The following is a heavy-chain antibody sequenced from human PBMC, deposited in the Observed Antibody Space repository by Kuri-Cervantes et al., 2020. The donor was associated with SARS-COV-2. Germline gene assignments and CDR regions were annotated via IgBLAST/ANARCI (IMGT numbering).Heavy chain of an antibody. CDR2: IIPIFDSP. CDR3: ARGGYSCGYDRNYYYYGMDV. J-gene: IGHJ6*02. CDR1: GGLFSSYA. Sequence: SVKVSCKASGGLFSSYAISWVRQAPGQGLEWMGGIIPIFDSPDFAQKFQGRATITADKSTSTAYMDLSSLGSEDTAVYYCARGGYSCGYDRNYYYYGMDVWGQGTTVTVSS. D-gene: IGHD5-18*01. V-gene: IGHV1-69*06.